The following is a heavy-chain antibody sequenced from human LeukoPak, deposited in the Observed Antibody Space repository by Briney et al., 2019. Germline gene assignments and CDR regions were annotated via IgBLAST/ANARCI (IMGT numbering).Heavy chain of an antibody. Sequence: GGSLRLSCAASGFTFDDYGMSWVRQAPGKGLEWVSGINWNGGSTDYADSVKGRFTISRDNSKNTLYLQMNSLRAEDTAVYYCAKLGKTARFHIFPYYFDYWGQGTLVTVSS. CDR2: INWNGGST. V-gene: IGHV3-20*04. J-gene: IGHJ4*02. CDR1: GFTFDDYG. CDR3: AKLGKTARFHIFPYYFDY. D-gene: IGHD6-6*01.